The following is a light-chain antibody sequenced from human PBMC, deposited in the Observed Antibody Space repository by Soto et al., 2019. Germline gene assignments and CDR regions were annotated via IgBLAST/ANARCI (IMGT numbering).Light chain of an antibody. CDR3: QQFNSSPLP. V-gene: IGKV3-20*01. CDR1: QSLRDNY. CDR2: SAT. Sequence: EIVLTQSPGTLSLSPGDRATLSCRASQSLRDNYLAWYQQKPGQTPSLLIYSATSRATGIPDRFSGSGSGTDFTLTISRLELEDFAVYYCQQFNSSPLPFGGGTKVDIK. J-gene: IGKJ4*01.